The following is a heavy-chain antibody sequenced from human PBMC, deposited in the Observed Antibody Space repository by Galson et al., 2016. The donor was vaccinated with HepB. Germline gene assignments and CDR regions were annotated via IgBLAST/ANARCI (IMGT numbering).Heavy chain of an antibody. CDR3: ARVTLRGVTLDFLDF. CDR1: EYTFTRYY. D-gene: IGHD3-10*01. V-gene: IGHV1-46*01. J-gene: IGHJ4*02. Sequence: SVKVSCKASEYTFTRYYIHWVRQAPGQGLEWMGIINPNGAGTRYAQKFQGRVTMTRDTSTSTVYMELGRLRSEDTAVYFCARVTLRGVTLDFLDFWGQGTLVTVSS. CDR2: INPNGAGT.